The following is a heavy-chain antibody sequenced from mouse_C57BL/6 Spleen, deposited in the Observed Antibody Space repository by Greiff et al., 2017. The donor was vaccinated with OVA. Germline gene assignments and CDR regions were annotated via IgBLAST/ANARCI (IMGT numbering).Heavy chain of an antibody. V-gene: IGHV1-74*01. CDR2: IHPSDSDT. Sequence: VKLQQPGAELVKPGASVKVSCKASGYTFTSYWMHWVKQRPGQGLEWIGRIHPSDSDTNYNQKFKGKATLTVDKSSSTAYMQLSSLTSEDSAVYYCAISHYYGSSYQFAYWGQGTLVTVSA. D-gene: IGHD1-1*01. J-gene: IGHJ3*01. CDR1: GYTFTSYW. CDR3: AISHYYGSSYQFAY.